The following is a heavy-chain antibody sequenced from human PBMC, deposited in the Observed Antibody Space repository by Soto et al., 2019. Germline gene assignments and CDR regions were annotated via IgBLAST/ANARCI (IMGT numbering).Heavy chain of an antibody. CDR2: IFYSGST. CDR1: GGSISSYY. J-gene: IGHJ5*01. Sequence: QVQLQESGPGLVKPSETLSLTCTVSGGSISSYYWSWIRQPPGKGLEWIGFIFYSGSTSYNPSLKSRVTLSIDTSEYQSSLKLNSVTAADTAVYCCASMSGDPVLSFDSWGQGTLVAVSS. D-gene: IGHD3-10*01. V-gene: IGHV4-59*01. CDR3: ASMSGDPVLSFDS.